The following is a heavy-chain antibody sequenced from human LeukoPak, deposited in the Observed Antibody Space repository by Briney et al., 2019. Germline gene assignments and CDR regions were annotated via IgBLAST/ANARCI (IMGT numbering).Heavy chain of an antibody. CDR3: ARGGVTLVRGVPHWSAP. J-gene: IGHJ5*02. CDR2: INTNTGNP. D-gene: IGHD3-10*01. V-gene: IGHV7-4-1*02. Sequence: ASVKVSCKASGYTFTSYAMNWVRQAPGQGLEWMGWINTNTGNPTYAQGFTGRFVFSLDTSVSTAYLQISSLKAEDTAVYYCARGGVTLVRGVPHWSAPGAQETLVPVSS. CDR1: GYTFTSYA.